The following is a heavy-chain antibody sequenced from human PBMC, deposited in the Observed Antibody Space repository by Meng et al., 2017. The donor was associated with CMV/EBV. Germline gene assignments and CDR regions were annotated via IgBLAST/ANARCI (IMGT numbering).Heavy chain of an antibody. J-gene: IGHJ4*02. CDR1: GGSISSYY. D-gene: IGHD5-18*01. Sequence: QVPLVEPGPGLVRPSGTLSFTGTSSGGSISSYYWSWIRQPAGKGLEWIGRIYTSGSTNYNPSLKSRVTMSVDTSKNQFSLKLSSVTAADTAVYYCARHGDTAMVVGIDYWGQGTLVTVSS. V-gene: IGHV4-4*07. CDR3: ARHGDTAMVVGIDY. CDR2: IYTSGST.